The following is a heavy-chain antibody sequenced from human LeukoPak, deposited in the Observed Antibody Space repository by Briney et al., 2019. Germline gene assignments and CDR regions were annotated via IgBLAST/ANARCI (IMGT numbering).Heavy chain of an antibody. J-gene: IGHJ5*02. CDR1: GFTFSSYS. CDR2: ISNSSSYI. Sequence: SGGPLRLSCAASGFTFSSYSMNWVRQAPGKGLEGVSSISNSSSYIYYADSVKGRFIICSDNAKNLHYLQMSSLREDDTVGYCCARDRGGSYVSWFDPWGQGTLGTVSS. CDR3: ARDRGGSYVSWFDP. D-gene: IGHD3-16*01. V-gene: IGHV3-21*01.